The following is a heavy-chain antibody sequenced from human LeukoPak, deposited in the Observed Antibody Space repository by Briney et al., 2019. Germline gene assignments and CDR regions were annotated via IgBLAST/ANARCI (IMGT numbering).Heavy chain of an antibody. D-gene: IGHD3-9*01. CDR1: GFTFATYA. J-gene: IGHJ4*02. CDR2: VNGGGTVT. CDR3: AKADSYYDLLTCFDF. V-gene: IGHV3-23*01. Sequence: GGSLRLSCAASGFTFATYAMSWVRQAPGKGLEWVSTVNGGGTVTYYADSVKGRFTISRHNSKNTLYLQMNSLRAEDTAVYYCAKADSYYDLLTCFDFWGQGTLVTVSS.